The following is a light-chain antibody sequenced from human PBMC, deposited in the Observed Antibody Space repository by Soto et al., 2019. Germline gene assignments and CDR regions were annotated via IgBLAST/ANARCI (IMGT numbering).Light chain of an antibody. V-gene: IGKV3-20*01. Sequence: EFVFTHSPGTLSLPPGERATLSCRASQTVRNNYLAWYQQKPGQAPRLLIYDASSRATGIPDRFSGGGSGTDFTLTISRLEPEDFAVYYCQQFSSYPLTFGGGTKVDIK. CDR3: QQFSSYPLT. CDR1: QTVRNNY. CDR2: DAS. J-gene: IGKJ4*01.